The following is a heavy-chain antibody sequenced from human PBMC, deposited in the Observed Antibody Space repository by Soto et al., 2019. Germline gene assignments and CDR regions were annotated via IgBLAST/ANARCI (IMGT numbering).Heavy chain of an antibody. CDR2: IYWDDDK. J-gene: IGHJ3*02. Sequence: GSGPTLVNPTPTLTLTCTFSGFSLTTSGVGVGWIRQPPGKALEWLALIYWDDDKRYSPSLKSRLTITKDTSENQVVLTMTNMDPVDTATYYCAHRRGDNYDSSEGAFDIWGQGTMVTDSS. D-gene: IGHD3-22*01. CDR3: AHRRGDNYDSSEGAFDI. CDR1: GFSLTTSGVG. V-gene: IGHV2-5*02.